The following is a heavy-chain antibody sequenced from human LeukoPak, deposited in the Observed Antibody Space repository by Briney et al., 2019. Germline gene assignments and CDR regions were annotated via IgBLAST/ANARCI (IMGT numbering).Heavy chain of an antibody. CDR1: GVSIRSSNYY. V-gene: IGHV4-39*01. CDR2: IYYSGST. J-gene: IGHJ4*02. Sequence: SETLSLTCTVSGVSIRSSNYYWGWIRQPPGKGLEWIGSIYYSGSTYYNPSLKSRVTIFVDTSKNQFSLRLSSVTAADTAVYYCARLGVHCSSTSCYLVYWGQGTLVTVSS. D-gene: IGHD2-2*01. CDR3: ARLGVHCSSTSCYLVY.